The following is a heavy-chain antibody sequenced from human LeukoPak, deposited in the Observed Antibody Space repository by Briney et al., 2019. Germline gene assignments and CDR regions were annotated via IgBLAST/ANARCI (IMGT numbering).Heavy chain of an antibody. D-gene: IGHD3-3*01. CDR1: GGSISSSSYY. CDR3: ARFRGGNYDFWSGYYPLYNWFDP. V-gene: IGHV4-61*01. J-gene: IGHJ5*02. CDR2: IYYSGST. Sequence: PSETLSLTCTVSGGSISSSSYYWSWIRQPPGKGLEWIGYIYYSGSTNYNPSLKSRVTISVDTSKNQFSLKLSSVTAADTAVYYCARFRGGNYDFWSGYYPLYNWFDPWGQGTLVTVSS.